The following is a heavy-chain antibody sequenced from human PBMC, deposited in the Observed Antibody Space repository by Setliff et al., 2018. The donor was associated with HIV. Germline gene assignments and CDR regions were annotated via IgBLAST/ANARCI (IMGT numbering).Heavy chain of an antibody. CDR3: AWGTQLPIDS. D-gene: IGHD5-18*01. CDR2: IDPDRGEA. CDR1: GYTFPDYY. J-gene: IGHJ4*02. Sequence: ASVKVSYKVSGYTFPDYYMQWVRQAPGKGLEWMGLIDPDRGEAVYAEKFQGRVTITADTSIDTAYMELRSLRSEDTAMYYCAWGTQLPIDSWGQGTLVTVSS. V-gene: IGHV1-69-2*01.